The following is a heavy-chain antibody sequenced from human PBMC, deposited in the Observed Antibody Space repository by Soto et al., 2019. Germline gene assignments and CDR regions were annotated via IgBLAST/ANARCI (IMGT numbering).Heavy chain of an antibody. CDR2: IYYSGST. J-gene: IGHJ4*02. Sequence: RSLPCTVSGGSISSGCYYWSWIRQHPGKGLEWIGYIYYSGSTYYNPSLKSRVTISVDTSKNQFSLKLSSVTAADTAVYYCARSGYYYDSSGFLDYWGQGTLVTVSS. D-gene: IGHD3-22*01. CDR1: GGSISSGCYY. V-gene: IGHV4-31*03. CDR3: ARSGYYYDSSGFLDY.